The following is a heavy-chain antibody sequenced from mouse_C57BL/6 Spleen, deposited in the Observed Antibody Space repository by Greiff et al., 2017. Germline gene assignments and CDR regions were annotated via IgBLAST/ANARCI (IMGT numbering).Heavy chain of an antibody. Sequence: QVQLQQPGAELVKPGASVKLSCKASGYTFTSYWMHWVKQRPGQGLEWIGMIHPNSGSTNYNEKFKSKATLTVDKSSSTAYMQLSSLTSEDAAVYYCARDYGNYLYFDVGGTGTTVTVSS. V-gene: IGHV1-64*01. CDR2: IHPNSGST. J-gene: IGHJ1*03. CDR1: GYTFTSYW. D-gene: IGHD2-1*01. CDR3: ARDYGNYLYFDV.